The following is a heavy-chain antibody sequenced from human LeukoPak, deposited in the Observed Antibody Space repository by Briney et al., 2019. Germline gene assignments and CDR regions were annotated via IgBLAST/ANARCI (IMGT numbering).Heavy chain of an antibody. CDR1: GFSFSTYS. CDR3: TRDPSDH. V-gene: IGHV3-21*06. CDR2: IGSSPSYT. J-gene: IGHJ4*02. Sequence: PGGSLRLSCAASGFSFSTYSMNWVRQAPGKGLEWVSSIGSSPSYTVYAASVKGRFTFSRDTAQHSLFLQMHSLTAQETAVYSCTRDPSDHWGQGTLVTVSS.